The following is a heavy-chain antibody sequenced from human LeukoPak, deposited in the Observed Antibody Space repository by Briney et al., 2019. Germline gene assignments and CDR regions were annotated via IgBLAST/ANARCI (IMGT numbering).Heavy chain of an antibody. CDR2: IWYDGSNK. V-gene: IGHV3-33*01. Sequence: PGGSLRLSCAASGFTFSSYGMHWVRQAPGKGLEWVAVIWYDGSNKYYADSVKGRFTISRDNSKNTLYLQMNSLRAEDTAVYYCARDGTYYYGSGSYSRYYYGMDVWGQGTTVTVSS. D-gene: IGHD3-10*01. CDR1: GFTFSSYG. J-gene: IGHJ6*02. CDR3: ARDGTYYYGSGSYSRYYYGMDV.